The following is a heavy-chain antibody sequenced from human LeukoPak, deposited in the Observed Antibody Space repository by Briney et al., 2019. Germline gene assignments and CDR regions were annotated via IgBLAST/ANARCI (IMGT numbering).Heavy chain of an antibody. Sequence: SETLSLTCTISGSSGFIGRHFWAWIRQPPGKGLEWIGYIYYSGSTNYNPSLKSRVTISVDTSKNQFSLKLSSVTAADTAVYYCARDGKAYYDKDIWGQGTMVTVSS. D-gene: IGHD3-22*01. CDR1: GSSGFIGRHF. CDR3: ARDGKAYYDKDI. J-gene: IGHJ3*02. V-gene: IGHV4-59*11. CDR2: IYYSGST.